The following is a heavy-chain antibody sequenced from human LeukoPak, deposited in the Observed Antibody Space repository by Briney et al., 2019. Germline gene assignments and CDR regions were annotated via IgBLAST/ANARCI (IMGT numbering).Heavy chain of an antibody. V-gene: IGHV3-48*04. J-gene: IGHJ4*02. CDR2: ISSGSTI. CDR3: ARERTPGYSSSWLHFDY. CDR1: GFTFSSYS. D-gene: IGHD6-13*01. Sequence: GGSLRLSCAASGFTFSSYSMNWVRQAPGKGLEWVSYISSGSTIYYADSVKGRFTISRDNAKNSLYLQMNSLRAEDTAVYYCARERTPGYSSSWLHFDYWGQGTLVTVSS.